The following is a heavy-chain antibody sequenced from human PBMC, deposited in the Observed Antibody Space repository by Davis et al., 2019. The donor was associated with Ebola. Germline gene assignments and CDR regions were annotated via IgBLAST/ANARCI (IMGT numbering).Heavy chain of an antibody. Sequence: ASVKVSCKASGYPFSAFYMHWVRQAPGQGLEWTGWINPISGATNYAQKFQGRVTLTRDTSINTAFMELSSLKSDDTAIYYCTRLYSVVIPFDSWGQGTLVTVSS. CDR1: GYPFSAFY. CDR2: INPISGAT. CDR3: TRLYSVVIPFDS. J-gene: IGHJ5*01. D-gene: IGHD2-2*01. V-gene: IGHV1-2*02.